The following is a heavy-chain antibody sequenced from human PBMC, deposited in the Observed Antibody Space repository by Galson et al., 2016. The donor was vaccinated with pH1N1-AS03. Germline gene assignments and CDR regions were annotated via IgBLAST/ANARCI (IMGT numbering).Heavy chain of an antibody. V-gene: IGHV1-8*01. CDR3: AGSFLGETYD. Sequence: SVKVSCKASGYTFTTYDINWVRQAAGQGLEWMGWMTPNNGNTGYAQRFQGRVTMTRNTSISTAYMELNGLQSEDTAVYYCAGSFLGETYDWGQGTLVIVSS. CDR2: MTPNNGNT. J-gene: IGHJ4*02. D-gene: IGHD3-16*01. CDR1: GYTFTTYD.